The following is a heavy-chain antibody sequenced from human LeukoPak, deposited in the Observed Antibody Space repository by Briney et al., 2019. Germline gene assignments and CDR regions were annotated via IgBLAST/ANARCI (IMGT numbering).Heavy chain of an antibody. CDR3: AKHIGYSSGHGHDGFDI. CDR2: ISASDGST. V-gene: IGHV3-23*01. CDR1: GFTFSSYG. Sequence: PGGSLRLSCAASGFTFSSYGMSWVRQAPGKGLEWVSFISASDGSTYYADSVKGRFTISRDNSKNTLYLQMNSLRAEDTALYYCAKHIGYSSGHGHDGFDIWGQGTMVTVSS. J-gene: IGHJ3*02. D-gene: IGHD2-15*01.